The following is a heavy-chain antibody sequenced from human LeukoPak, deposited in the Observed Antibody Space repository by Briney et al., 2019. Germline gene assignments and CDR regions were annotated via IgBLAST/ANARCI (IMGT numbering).Heavy chain of an antibody. CDR3: ARDKDTSYLSSFDY. Sequence: GGSLRLSCEASGFTQNAMGWVRQAPGKGLEWVAVISYDGSNKYYADSVKGRFTISRDNSKNTLYLQMNSLRAADTAVYYCARDKDTSYLSSFDYWGQGTLVTVSS. J-gene: IGHJ4*02. CDR2: ISYDGSNK. CDR1: GFTQNA. V-gene: IGHV3-30*04. D-gene: IGHD2-2*01.